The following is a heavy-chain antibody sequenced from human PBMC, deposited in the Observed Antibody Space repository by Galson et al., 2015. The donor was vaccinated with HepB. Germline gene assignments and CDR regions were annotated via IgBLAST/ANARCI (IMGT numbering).Heavy chain of an antibody. CDR2: ISGYNGHT. CDR3: ARSSIVVVPLSLPRWLDP. J-gene: IGHJ5*02. Sequence: SVKVSCKASGYTFASYGINWVRQAPGQGLVWMGWISGYNGHTNYAQKLQGRVTMTTDTSTSTAYMELSSLRSDDTAMYYCARSSIVVVPLSLPRWLDPWGQGTLVTVSS. V-gene: IGHV1-18*01. CDR1: GYTFASYG. D-gene: IGHD2/OR15-2a*01.